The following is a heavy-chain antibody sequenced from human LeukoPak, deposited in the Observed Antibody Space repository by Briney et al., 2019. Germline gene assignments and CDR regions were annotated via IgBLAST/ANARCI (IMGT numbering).Heavy chain of an antibody. D-gene: IGHD1-26*01. V-gene: IGHV1-8*03. CDR2: VNPDSGNT. J-gene: IGHJ1*01. CDR3: ARTTTPNENEYFEH. CDR1: GYTFTIYD. Sequence: ASVKVSCKASGYTFTIYDINWVRQAPGQGLEWMGRVNPDSGNTGYAQKFQGRVTITRNTSTNTAYMELSSLRSEAAAVYYCARTTTPNENEYFEHWGQGTLVTVPS.